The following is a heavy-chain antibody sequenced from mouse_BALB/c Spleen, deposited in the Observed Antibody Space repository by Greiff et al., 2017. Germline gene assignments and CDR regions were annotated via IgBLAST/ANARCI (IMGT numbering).Heavy chain of an antibody. J-gene: IGHJ3*01. V-gene: IGHV1-14*01. CDR1: GYTFTSYV. D-gene: IGHD2-10*01. CDR2: INPYNDGT. CDR3: ARRRAYYGNYGWFAY. Sequence: VQLQQSGPELVKPGASVKMSCKASGYTFTSYVMHWVKQKPGQGLEWIGYINPYNDGTKYNEKFKGKATLTSDKSSSTAYMELSSLTSEDSAVYYCARRRAYYGNYGWFAYWGQGTLVTVSA.